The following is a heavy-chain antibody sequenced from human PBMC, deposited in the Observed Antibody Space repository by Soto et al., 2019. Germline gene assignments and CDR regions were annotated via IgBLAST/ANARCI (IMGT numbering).Heavy chain of an antibody. Sequence: SETLSLTCTVSGGSISSGDYYWSWIRQPPGKGLEWIGYIYYSGSTYYNPSLKSRVTISVDTSKNQFSLKLSSVTAADTAVYYCARDHIVVVPAAIGGWFDPWGQGTLVTVSS. CDR2: IYYSGST. J-gene: IGHJ5*02. D-gene: IGHD2-2*01. CDR1: GGSISSGDYY. CDR3: ARDHIVVVPAAIGGWFDP. V-gene: IGHV4-30-4*01.